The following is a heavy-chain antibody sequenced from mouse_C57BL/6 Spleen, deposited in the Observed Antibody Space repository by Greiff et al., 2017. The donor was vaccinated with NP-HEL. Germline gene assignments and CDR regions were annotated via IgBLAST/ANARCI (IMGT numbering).Heavy chain of an antibody. V-gene: IGHV1-53*01. CDR2: INPSNGGT. D-gene: IGHD2-4*01. J-gene: IGHJ3*01. Sequence: QVQLQQPGTELVKPGASVKLSCKASGYTFTSYWMHWVKQRPGQGLEWIGNINPSNGGTNYNEKFKSKATLTVDKSSSTAYMQLSSLTSEDSAVYYCAREGAGIYYDYEAWFAYWGQGTLVTVS. CDR3: AREGAGIYYDYEAWFAY. CDR1: GYTFTSYW.